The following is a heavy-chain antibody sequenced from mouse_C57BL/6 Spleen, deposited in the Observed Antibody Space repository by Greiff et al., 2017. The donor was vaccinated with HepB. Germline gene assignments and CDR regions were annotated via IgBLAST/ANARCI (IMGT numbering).Heavy chain of an antibody. J-gene: IGHJ4*01. Sequence: QVQLQQPGAELVKPGASVKLSCKASGYTFTSYWMHWVKQRPGQGLEWIGMIHPNSGSTNYNEKFKSKATLTVDKSSSTAYMQLSSLTSEDSAVYYCARRGYDPGAMDYWGQGTSVTVSS. CDR2: IHPNSGST. CDR1: GYTFTSYW. D-gene: IGHD2-2*01. CDR3: ARRGYDPGAMDY. V-gene: IGHV1-64*01.